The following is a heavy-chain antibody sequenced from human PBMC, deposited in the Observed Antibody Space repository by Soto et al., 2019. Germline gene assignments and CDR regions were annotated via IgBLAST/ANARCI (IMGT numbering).Heavy chain of an antibody. Sequence: PXGSLPLSCVASGFVFKNYEMNWVRQAPGKGLEWISYISNSGNTIYVADSMRGRFTISRDNAKNSLFLQMNSLRADDTAVYYCARDIDNRDYYYGLDVWGQGTTVTVSS. CDR1: GFVFKNYE. V-gene: IGHV3-48*03. CDR3: ARDIDNRDYYYGLDV. CDR2: ISNSGNTI. J-gene: IGHJ6*02. D-gene: IGHD1-20*01.